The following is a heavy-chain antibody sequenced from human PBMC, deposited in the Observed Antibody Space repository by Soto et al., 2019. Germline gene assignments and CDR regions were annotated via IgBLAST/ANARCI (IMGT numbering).Heavy chain of an antibody. Sequence: GGSLRLSCAASGFTFSSYEMNWVRQAPGKGLEWVSYISSSGSTIYYADSVKGRFTISRDNAKNSLYLQMNSLRAEDTAVYYCAGCSYSGYGMDVWGQGTTVTVSS. J-gene: IGHJ6*02. CDR1: GFTFSSYE. V-gene: IGHV3-48*03. CDR2: ISSSGSTI. D-gene: IGHD5-12*01. CDR3: AGCSYSGYGMDV.